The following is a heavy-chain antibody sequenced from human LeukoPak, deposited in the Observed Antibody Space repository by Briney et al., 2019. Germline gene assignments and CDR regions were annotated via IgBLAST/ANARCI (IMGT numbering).Heavy chain of an antibody. Sequence: GGSLRLSCAASGFTFSSYDRHWVRQATGKGLEWVSAIGTAGDPYYPGSVKGRFTISRENAKNSLYLQMNSLRAGDTAVSYCASEGLDYAIDICGQGTMVTVSS. J-gene: IGHJ3*02. CDR1: GFTFSSYD. V-gene: IGHV3-13*05. CDR2: IGTAGDP. CDR3: ASEGLDYAIDI. D-gene: IGHD6-6*01.